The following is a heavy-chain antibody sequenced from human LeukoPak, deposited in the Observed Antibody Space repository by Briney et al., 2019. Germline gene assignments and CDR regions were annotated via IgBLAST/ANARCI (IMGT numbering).Heavy chain of an antibody. CDR1: GFTFSSYG. Sequence: GGSLRLSCAASGFTFSSYGMHWVRQAPGKGLEWVAVISYDGSNKYYADSVKGRFTISRDNSKNTLYLQMNSLIAEDTAVYYCAKSGYSRFDYWGQGTRVTVSS. CDR3: AKSGYSRFDY. D-gene: IGHD5-24*01. CDR2: ISYDGSNK. J-gene: IGHJ4*02. V-gene: IGHV3-30*18.